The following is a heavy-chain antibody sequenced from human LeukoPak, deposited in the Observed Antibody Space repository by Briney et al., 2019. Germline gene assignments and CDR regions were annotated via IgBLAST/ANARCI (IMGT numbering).Heavy chain of an antibody. CDR2: IVPILDIA. Sequence: GSSVKVSCKASGGTFSSYAISWVRQAPGQGLEWMGRIVPILDIANYAQEFQGRVTMTADKSTSTAYMELSSLRSEDTAVYYCARWEDNYLYAFDIWGQGTMVTVSS. J-gene: IGHJ3*02. D-gene: IGHD3-10*01. CDR1: GGTFSSYA. V-gene: IGHV1-69*04. CDR3: ARWEDNYLYAFDI.